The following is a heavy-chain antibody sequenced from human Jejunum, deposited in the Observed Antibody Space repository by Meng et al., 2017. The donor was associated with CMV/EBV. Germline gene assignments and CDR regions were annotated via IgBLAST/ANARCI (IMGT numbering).Heavy chain of an antibody. Sequence: EVEVVGSGGGLIQPWGALSVSCAASGFTVSTSNMSWVRQAPWKGLECVSALYSGGNTYYADSVKGRFTLSRDNSKNTLYLQMSSLGVEDTAVYYCASGYIEGHHLGYWGQGTLVTVSS. D-gene: IGHD6-13*01. J-gene: IGHJ4*02. CDR3: ASGYIEGHHLGY. V-gene: IGHV3-66*01. CDR2: LYSGGNT. CDR1: GFTVSTSN.